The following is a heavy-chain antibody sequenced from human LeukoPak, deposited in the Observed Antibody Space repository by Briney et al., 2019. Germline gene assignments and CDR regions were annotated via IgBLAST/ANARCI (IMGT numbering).Heavy chain of an antibody. D-gene: IGHD4-11*01. CDR3: ARDSRNYELSWFDP. J-gene: IGHJ5*02. Sequence: SETLSLTCTVSCGSISRSSYYWGWIREPPGKGLEWSGSIYYSGSTYYNASLKSRVTISVDPSKNQSSLKLSSRPAADTAVYYCARDSRNYELSWFDPWGKGTLVTVSS. V-gene: IGHV4-39*07. CDR2: IYYSGST. CDR1: CGSISRSSYY.